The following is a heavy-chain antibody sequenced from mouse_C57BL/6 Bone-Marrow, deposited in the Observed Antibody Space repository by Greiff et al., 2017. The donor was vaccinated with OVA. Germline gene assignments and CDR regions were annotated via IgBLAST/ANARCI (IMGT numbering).Heavy chain of an antibody. CDR3: ARDRYYYGSPFAY. CDR1: GYTFTSYW. V-gene: IGHV1-7*01. CDR2: INPSSGYT. Sequence: VMLVESGAELAKPGASVKLSCKASGYTFTSYWMHWVKQRPGQGLEWIGYINPSSGYTKYNQKFKDKATLTADKSSSTAYMQLSSLTYEDSAVYYCARDRYYYGSPFAYWGQGTLVTVSA. D-gene: IGHD1-1*01. J-gene: IGHJ3*01.